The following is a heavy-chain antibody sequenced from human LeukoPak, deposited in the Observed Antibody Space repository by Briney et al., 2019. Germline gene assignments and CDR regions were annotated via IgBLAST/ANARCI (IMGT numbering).Heavy chain of an antibody. CDR3: AKDLSWNTADR. V-gene: IGHV3-74*01. D-gene: IGHD5-18*01. CDR1: GFTYTDYW. Sequence: PGGSLRLSCVGSGFTYTDYWMHWFRQAPGKGPVWVSRINPDGTIIDYAYSVKGRFRISRDNAKNLLYLQMNGLRADDTAVYYCAKDLSWNTADRWGQGILVTVSS. J-gene: IGHJ5*02. CDR2: INPDGTII.